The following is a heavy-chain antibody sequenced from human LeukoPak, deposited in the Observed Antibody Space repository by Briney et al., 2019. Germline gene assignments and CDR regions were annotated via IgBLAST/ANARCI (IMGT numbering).Heavy chain of an antibody. CDR3: ARSRGVPAAAFDY. CDR2: INAGNGNT. V-gene: IGHV1-3*01. D-gene: IGHD2-2*01. CDR1: GHTFTSYA. J-gene: IGHJ4*02. Sequence: GASVKVSCKASGHTFTSYAMHWVRQAPGQRLEWMGWINAGNGNTKYSQKFQGRVTITRDTSASTAYMELGSLRSEDTAVYYCARSRGVPAAAFDYWGQGTLVTVSS.